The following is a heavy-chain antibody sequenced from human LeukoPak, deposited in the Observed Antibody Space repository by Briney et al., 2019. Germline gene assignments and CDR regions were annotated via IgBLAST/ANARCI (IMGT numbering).Heavy chain of an antibody. CDR3: ASFREVNGETYYYDSSSYQPSDY. Sequence: SETLSLTCAVYGGSFSGYYWSWIRQPPGKGLEWIGEINHSGSTNYNPSLKSRVTISVDTSKDQFSLKLSSVTAADTAVYYCASFREVNGETYYYDSSSYQPSDYWGQGTLVTVSS. CDR1: GGSFSGYY. J-gene: IGHJ4*02. V-gene: IGHV4-34*01. CDR2: INHSGST. D-gene: IGHD3-22*01.